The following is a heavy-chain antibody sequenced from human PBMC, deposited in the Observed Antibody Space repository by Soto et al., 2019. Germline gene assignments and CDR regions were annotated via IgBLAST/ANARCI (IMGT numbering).Heavy chain of an antibody. J-gene: IGHJ5*02. D-gene: IGHD3-22*01. V-gene: IGHV4-30-4*08. Sequence: ASETLSLTCTVSGGSITSSGENYWSWIRQAPGKRPEWIGYIFHTGGTYYHPSLRSRVTISLDTSKNQFSLKLSSVTAADTAVYYCARDAYYYDGSGYFFTNWFDPWGQGTLVTVSS. CDR1: GGSITSSGENY. CDR2: IFHTGGT. CDR3: ARDAYYYDGSGYFFTNWFDP.